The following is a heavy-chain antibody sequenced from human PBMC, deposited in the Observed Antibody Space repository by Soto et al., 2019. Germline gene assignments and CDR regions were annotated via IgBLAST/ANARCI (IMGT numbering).Heavy chain of an antibody. CDR3: ARAVGTVVTDYFDY. V-gene: IGHV1-18*01. CDR1: GYTFTSYG. CDR2: ISAYNGNT. D-gene: IGHD2-15*01. Sequence: ASVKVSCKASGYTFTSYGISWVRQAPGQGLEWKGWISAYNGNTNYAQKLQGRVTMTTDTSTSTAYMGLRSLRSDDTAVYYCARAVGTVVTDYFDYWGQGTLVTVSS. J-gene: IGHJ4*02.